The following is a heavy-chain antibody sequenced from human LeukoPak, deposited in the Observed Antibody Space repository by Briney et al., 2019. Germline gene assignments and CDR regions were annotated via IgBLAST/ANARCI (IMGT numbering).Heavy chain of an antibody. D-gene: IGHD3-3*01. CDR2: IYPGDSDI. CDR3: ARRSGVVETEYRFLEWLYSDY. CDR1: GYSFTSYW. J-gene: IGHJ4*02. Sequence: KSGESLKISCKGSGYSFTSYWIGWVRQMPGKGLEWMGIIYPGDSDIRYSPSFQGQVTISADKSISTAYLQWSSLKASDTAMYYCARRSGVVETEYRFLEWLYSDYWGQGTLVTVSS. V-gene: IGHV5-51*01.